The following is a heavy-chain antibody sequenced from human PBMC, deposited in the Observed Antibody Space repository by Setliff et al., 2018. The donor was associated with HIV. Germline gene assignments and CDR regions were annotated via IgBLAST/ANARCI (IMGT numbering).Heavy chain of an antibody. CDR1: GGSISNSDFY. Sequence: SETLSLTCTVSGGSISNSDFYWGWIRQSPGKGLEWIGSIYYRGATYYNPTLQSRVTISADTSKNRFSLTMTSVTAADTAVYYCARHRQISDWFDPWGQGILVTVSS. CDR2: IYYRGAT. D-gene: IGHD3-10*01. J-gene: IGHJ5*02. V-gene: IGHV4-39*01. CDR3: ARHRQISDWFDP.